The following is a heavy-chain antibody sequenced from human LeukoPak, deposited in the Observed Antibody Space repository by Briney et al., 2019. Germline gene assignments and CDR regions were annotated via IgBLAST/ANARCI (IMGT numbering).Heavy chain of an antibody. CDR1: GFTVSSNY. Sequence: PGGSLRLSCAASGFTVSSNYMSWVRQAPGKGLEWVSVIYSGGSTYYADSVKGRFTISRDNSKNTLYLQMNSLRAEDTAVYYCARYSSGDAFDIWGQGTMVTVSS. V-gene: IGHV3-53*01. J-gene: IGHJ3*02. D-gene: IGHD6-25*01. CDR2: IYSGGST. CDR3: ARYSSGDAFDI.